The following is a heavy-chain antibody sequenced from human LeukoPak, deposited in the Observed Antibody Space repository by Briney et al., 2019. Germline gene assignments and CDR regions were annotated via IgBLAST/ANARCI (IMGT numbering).Heavy chain of an antibody. Sequence: GGSLRLSCSASGFTFSDYWMMWVRQAPGKGLEWVGNIRQDDSEKNYVDSVKGRFTIARDNAKSSLYLQMNSLRAEDTAIYYCATDRKVGTWDPRFNYWGQGTLVTVSS. CDR2: IRQDDSEK. V-gene: IGHV3-7*01. D-gene: IGHD4-23*01. J-gene: IGHJ4*02. CDR3: ATDRKVGTWDPRFNY. CDR1: GFTFSDYW.